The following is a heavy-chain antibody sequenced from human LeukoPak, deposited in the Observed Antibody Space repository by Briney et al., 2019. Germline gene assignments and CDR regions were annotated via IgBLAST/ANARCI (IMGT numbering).Heavy chain of an antibody. CDR3: ARGPGGRSGYHPLEDYYYYFYMDV. Sequence: ASVKVSCKAPGYTFTRHGINWVRQAPGQGLEWMGWISAYNGNTNYAQKLQGRVTMTTDTSTSTAYMELRSLRSDDTAVYYCARGPGGRSGYHPLEDYYYYFYMDVWGKGTTVTVSS. D-gene: IGHD3-22*01. CDR2: ISAYNGNT. V-gene: IGHV1-18*01. CDR1: GYTFTRHG. J-gene: IGHJ6*03.